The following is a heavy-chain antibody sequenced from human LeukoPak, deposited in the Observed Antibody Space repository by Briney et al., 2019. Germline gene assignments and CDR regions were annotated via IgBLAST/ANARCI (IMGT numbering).Heavy chain of an antibody. J-gene: IGHJ5*02. V-gene: IGHV3-23*01. CDR2: ISGSGGTT. Sequence: GGSLRLSCAASGFTFSSYAMSWVRQAPGKGLEWVSAISGSGGTTYYADSVKGRFTISRDNSKNTLYLQMNSLRAEDTAVYYCAKLSTFGDLSRVRFDPWGQGTLVTVSS. CDR3: AKLSTFGDLSRVRFDP. D-gene: IGHD3-10*01. CDR1: GFTFSSYA.